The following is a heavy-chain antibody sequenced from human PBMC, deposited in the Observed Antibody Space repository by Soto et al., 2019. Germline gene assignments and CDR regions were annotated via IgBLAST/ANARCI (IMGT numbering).Heavy chain of an antibody. V-gene: IGHV3-30*18. Sequence: PGGSLRLSCAASGFTFSSYGMHWVRQAPGKGLEWVAVISYDGSNKYYADSVKGRFTISRDNSKNTLYLQMNSLRAEDTAVYYCAKDLRQLVSYFDYWGQGTLVTVSS. CDR1: GFTFSSYG. J-gene: IGHJ4*02. D-gene: IGHD6-13*01. CDR3: AKDLRQLVSYFDY. CDR2: ISYDGSNK.